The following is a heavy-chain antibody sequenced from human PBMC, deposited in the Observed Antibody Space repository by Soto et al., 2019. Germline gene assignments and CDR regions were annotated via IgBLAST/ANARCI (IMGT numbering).Heavy chain of an antibody. J-gene: IGHJ4*02. D-gene: IGHD5-18*01. Sequence: ASVKVSCKASGYTFTSYAMHWVRQAPGQRLEWMGWINAGNGNTKYSQKFQGRVTITRDTSASTAYMELNSLRAEDTAVYYCALNPRGYRPDHFGWGQGTLVTVSS. CDR3: ALNPRGYRPDHFG. V-gene: IGHV1-3*01. CDR1: GYTFTSYA. CDR2: INAGNGNT.